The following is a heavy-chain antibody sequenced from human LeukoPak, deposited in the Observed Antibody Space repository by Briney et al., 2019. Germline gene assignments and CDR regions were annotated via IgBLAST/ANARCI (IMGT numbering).Heavy chain of an antibody. CDR1: GFIFTSYG. V-gene: IGHV3-30*19. Sequence: TGGSLRLSCVASGFIFTSYGMHWVRQAPGKGLQWVALISSNGNNERYADSVKGRFSISRDNSKNTMYLRMNSLRAEDTAIYYCTRIKYSTSWSGDYWGQEPWSPSPQ. J-gene: IGHJ4*01. CDR3: TRIKYSTSWSGDY. D-gene: IGHD6-13*01. CDR2: ISSNGNNE.